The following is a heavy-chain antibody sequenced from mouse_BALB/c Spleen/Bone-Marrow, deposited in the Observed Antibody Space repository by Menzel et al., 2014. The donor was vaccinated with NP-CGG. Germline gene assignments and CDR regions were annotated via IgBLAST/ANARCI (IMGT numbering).Heavy chain of an antibody. Sequence: VQLQVSGPELVKPGALVKISCKASGYTFTSYDINWVKQRPGQGLEWIGWIYPGDGSTKYNEKFKGKATLTADKSSSTAYMQLSSLTSESSAVYFCARSGNYYGNYYWYFDVWGAGTTVTVSS. V-gene: IGHV1S56*01. CDR3: ARSGNYYGNYYWYFDV. CDR1: GYTFTSYD. CDR2: IYPGDGST. J-gene: IGHJ1*01. D-gene: IGHD2-1*01.